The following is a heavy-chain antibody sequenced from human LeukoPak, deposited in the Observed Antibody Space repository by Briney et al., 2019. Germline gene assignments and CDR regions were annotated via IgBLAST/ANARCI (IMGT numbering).Heavy chain of an antibody. V-gene: IGHV3-30-3*01. D-gene: IGHD2-21*02. CDR3: ARDLVVTAILHYYGMDV. CDR2: ISYDGSNK. CDR1: GFTFSSYA. Sequence: GGSLRLSCAASGFTFSSYAMHWVRQAPGKGLEWVAVISYDGSNKYYADSVKGRFTISRDNSKNTLYLQMNSLRAEDTAVYYCARDLVVTAILHYYGMDVWGQGTTVTVSS. J-gene: IGHJ6*02.